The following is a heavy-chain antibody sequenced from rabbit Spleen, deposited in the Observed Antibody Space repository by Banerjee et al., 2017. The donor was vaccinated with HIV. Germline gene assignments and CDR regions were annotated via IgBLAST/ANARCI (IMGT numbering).Heavy chain of an antibody. D-gene: IGHD1-1*01. V-gene: IGHV1S45*01. CDR2: IYAGSSGTT. J-gene: IGHJ4*01. Sequence: QEQLEESGGDLVKPEGSLTLTCTASGFSFSSSYWICWVRQAPGKGLEWIACIYAGSSGTTYYASWAKGRFTISKTSSTTVTLQLSSLTDADTATYFCARDTASIVGWSDISLWGPGTLVTVS. CDR1: GFSFSSSYW. CDR3: ARDTASIVGWSDISL.